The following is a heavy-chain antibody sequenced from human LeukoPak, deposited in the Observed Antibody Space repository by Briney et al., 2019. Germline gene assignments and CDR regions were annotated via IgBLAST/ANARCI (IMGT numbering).Heavy chain of an antibody. CDR3: ARDHAFDI. Sequence: PGGSLRLSCAVSGFTFSSYAMHWVRQAPGKGLEWVAVISYDGSNKYYADSVKGRFTISRDNAKNSLYLQMNSLRAEDTAVYHCARDHAFDIWGQGTMVTVSS. J-gene: IGHJ3*02. CDR1: GFTFSSYA. CDR2: ISYDGSNK. V-gene: IGHV3-30-3*01.